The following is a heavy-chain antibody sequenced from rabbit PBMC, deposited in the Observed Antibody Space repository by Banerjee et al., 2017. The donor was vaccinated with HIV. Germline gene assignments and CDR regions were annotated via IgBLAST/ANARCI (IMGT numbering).Heavy chain of an antibody. J-gene: IGHJ4*01. Sequence: QEQLEESGGDLVKPEGSLTLTCTASGFSFSYKYVMCWVRQAPGKGLEWIACINTSTGNTVYATWAKGRFTISKTSSTTVTLQMTSLTAADTATYFCARTDTNYDTYFNLWGQGTLVTVS. D-gene: IGHD6-1*01. CDR3: ARTDTNYDTYFNL. CDR2: INTSTGNT. CDR1: GFSFSYKYV. V-gene: IGHV1S45*01.